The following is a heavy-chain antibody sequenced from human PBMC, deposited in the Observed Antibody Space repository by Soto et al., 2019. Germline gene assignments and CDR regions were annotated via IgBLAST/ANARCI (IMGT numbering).Heavy chain of an antibody. D-gene: IGHD3-9*01. Sequence: QVQLVQSGAEVKKPGASVKVSCKASGYTFTSYAMHWVRQAPGQGLEWMGWINAGNGNTKYSQKFQGRVTITRDTSGSTAYMELSSHSSEDTAVYYCARGRYAILTGYYRPIDYWGQGTPVTVSS. V-gene: IGHV1-3*01. J-gene: IGHJ4*02. CDR1: GYTFTSYA. CDR3: ARGRYAILTGYYRPIDY. CDR2: INAGNGNT.